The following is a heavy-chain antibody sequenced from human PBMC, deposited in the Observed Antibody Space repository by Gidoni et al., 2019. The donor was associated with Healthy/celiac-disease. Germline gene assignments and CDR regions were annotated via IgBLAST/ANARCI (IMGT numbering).Heavy chain of an antibody. Sequence: QVQLVQSGAEVKKPGSSVKVSCQASGGTFRSYAISWVRQAPGQGLEWMGGIIPIFGTANYAQKFQGRVTITADESTSTAYMELSSLRSEDTAVYYCARVPAYCGGDCRVNWFDPWGQGTLVTVSS. CDR2: IIPIFGTA. CDR1: GGTFRSYA. J-gene: IGHJ5*02. CDR3: ARVPAYCGGDCRVNWFDP. D-gene: IGHD2-21*02. V-gene: IGHV1-69*12.